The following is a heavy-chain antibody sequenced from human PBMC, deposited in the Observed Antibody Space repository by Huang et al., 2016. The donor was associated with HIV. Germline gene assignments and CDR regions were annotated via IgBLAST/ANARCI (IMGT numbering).Heavy chain of an antibody. CDR2: ISNYGSNN. V-gene: IGHV3-30-3*01. J-gene: IGHJ3*02. CDR1: GFPFNNHA. Sequence: QVQLVESGGGVVQPGRSLRLSCAASGFPFNNHAMHWVRQAPGKGLDWVSVISNYGSNNYYADSVKGRFTISRDSSKSTLFLHMTSLRTEDTAVYYCARAKDTWDAYDIWGQGTMVIVSP. CDR3: ARAKDTWDAYDI. D-gene: IGHD5-18*01.